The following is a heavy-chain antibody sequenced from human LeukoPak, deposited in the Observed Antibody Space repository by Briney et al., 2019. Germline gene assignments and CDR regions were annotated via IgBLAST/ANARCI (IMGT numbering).Heavy chain of an antibody. V-gene: IGHV3-30*02. J-gene: IGHJ3*02. CDR3: AKDLSPWFGAFDI. D-gene: IGHD3-10*01. CDR2: IRYDGSNK. Sequence: GGSLRLSCAASGFTFSSYGMHWVRQAPAKGLEWVAFIRYDGSNKYYADSVKGRFTISRDNSKNTLYLQMNSLRAEDTAVYYCAKDLSPWFGAFDIWGQGTMVTVSS. CDR1: GFTFSSYG.